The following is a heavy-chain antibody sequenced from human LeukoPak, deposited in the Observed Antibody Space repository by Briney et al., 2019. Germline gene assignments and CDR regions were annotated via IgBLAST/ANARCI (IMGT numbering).Heavy chain of an antibody. D-gene: IGHD4-17*01. CDR3: ARVGDHTVKTHDAFDI. J-gene: IGHJ3*02. CDR1: GGSISSGGYS. Sequence: SEILSLTCAVSGGSISSGGYSWSWIRQPPGKGLEWIGYIYYSGSTDYNPSLKSRVTMSVDTSKNQFSLKLSSVTAADTAVYYCARVGDHTVKTHDAFDIWGQGTMVTASS. V-gene: IGHV4-61*08. CDR2: IYYSGST.